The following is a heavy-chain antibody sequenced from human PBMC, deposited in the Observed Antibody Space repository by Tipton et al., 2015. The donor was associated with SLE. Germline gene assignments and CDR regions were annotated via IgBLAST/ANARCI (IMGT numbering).Heavy chain of an antibody. CDR1: SGSVSSGAYY. CDR3: ARYFYDSSGVCLFDL. Sequence: TLSLTCTVSSGSVSSGAYYWSWIHQHPGKGLEWIGYVFSSGTTYYNPSLQGRLSMSLDTSKNQLSLQLSSVTSADTAVYYCARYFYDSSGVCLFDLWGQGTLVTVSS. V-gene: IGHV4-31*03. J-gene: IGHJ4*02. D-gene: IGHD3-22*01. CDR2: VFSSGTT.